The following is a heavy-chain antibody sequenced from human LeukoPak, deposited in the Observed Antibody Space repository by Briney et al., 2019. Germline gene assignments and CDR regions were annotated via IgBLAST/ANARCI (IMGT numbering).Heavy chain of an antibody. J-gene: IGHJ5*02. Sequence: GASVKVSCTASGGTFSSYAISWVRQAPGQGLEWMGRIIPIFGTANYAQKFHGRVTIPTDESTSTAYMELRSLRSEDSAVCYCAGDGTYYYSSGSSNWFDPWGQGTLVTVSS. V-gene: IGHV1-69*05. CDR2: IIPIFGTA. CDR1: GGTFSSYA. D-gene: IGHD3-10*01. CDR3: AGDGTYYYSSGSSNWFDP.